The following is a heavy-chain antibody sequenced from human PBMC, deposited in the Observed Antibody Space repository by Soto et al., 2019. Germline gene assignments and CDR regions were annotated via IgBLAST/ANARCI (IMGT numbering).Heavy chain of an antibody. V-gene: IGHV3-48*02. CDR2: ISSSSATI. Sequence: ELFLQESGGDLVQPGGFLRLSCVASGFKFSMFGMNWVRQAPGKGLEWIAYISSSSATIIYGGSVEGRFTVSRDNAENSLFLQMKSLRDEDTAVYYCARDKGGTVAGFNWFDPWGHETPVTVST. CDR1: GFKFSMFG. CDR3: ARDKGGTVAGFNWFDP. D-gene: IGHD6-19*01. J-gene: IGHJ5*02.